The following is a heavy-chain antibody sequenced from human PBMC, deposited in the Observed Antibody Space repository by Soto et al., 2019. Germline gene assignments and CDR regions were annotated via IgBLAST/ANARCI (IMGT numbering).Heavy chain of an antibody. Sequence: PGGSLRLSCAASGFNFRSYEMNWVRQAPGKGLEWVSYIASSGTTIYYAGSVKGRFTISRDNAKNSLYLQMNSLRADDTAVYYCARLESNIEVVTNATDFWGHGTLVTVSS. CDR2: IASSGTTI. D-gene: IGHD2-21*02. CDR3: ARLESNIEVVTNATDF. CDR1: GFNFRSYE. J-gene: IGHJ5*01. V-gene: IGHV3-48*03.